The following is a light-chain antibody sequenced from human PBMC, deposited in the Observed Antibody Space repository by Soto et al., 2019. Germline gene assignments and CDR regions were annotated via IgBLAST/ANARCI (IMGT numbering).Light chain of an antibody. CDR1: QNINSW. V-gene: IGKV1-5*03. CDR2: EAS. CDR3: QQYNTYSGT. J-gene: IGKJ1*01. Sequence: DIQMTQSPSTLSASVGDRVTITCRAGQNINSWLAWHQQKPGNAPKLLIYEASNLQSGVPSRFSGSGSGTEFSLTITSLQPNDSATYYCQQYNTYSGTFGQGTKV.